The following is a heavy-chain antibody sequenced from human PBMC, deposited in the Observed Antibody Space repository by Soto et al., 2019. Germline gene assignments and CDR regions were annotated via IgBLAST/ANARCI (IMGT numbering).Heavy chain of an antibody. CDR2: ISGSGGST. J-gene: IGHJ4*02. Sequence: PGGSLRLSCAASGFTFSSYAMSWVRQAPGKGLEWVSAISGSGGSTYYADSVKGRFTISRDNSKNTLYLQMNSLRAEDTAVYYCAKRGGYSYGYGWVLNYWGQGTLVTVSS. CDR3: AKRGGYSYGYGWVLNY. CDR1: GFTFSSYA. D-gene: IGHD5-18*01. V-gene: IGHV3-23*01.